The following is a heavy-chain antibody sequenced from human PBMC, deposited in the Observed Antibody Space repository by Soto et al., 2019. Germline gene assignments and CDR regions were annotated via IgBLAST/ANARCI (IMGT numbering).Heavy chain of an antibody. V-gene: IGHV1-69*01. J-gene: IGHJ6*02. Sequence: QVQLVQSGAEVKKPGSSVKVSCKASGGTFSSYAISWVRQAPGQGLEWMGGIIPIFGTANYAQKFQGRVTITADESTSTAYTELSSLRSEDTAVYYCARVMYCSGGSCPGHYYYGMDVWGQGTTVTVSS. CDR3: ARVMYCSGGSCPGHYYYGMDV. CDR1: GGTFSSYA. D-gene: IGHD2-15*01. CDR2: IIPIFGTA.